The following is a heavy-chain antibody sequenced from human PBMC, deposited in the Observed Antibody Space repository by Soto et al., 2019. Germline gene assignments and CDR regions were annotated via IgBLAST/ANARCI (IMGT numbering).Heavy chain of an antibody. CDR2: IYYSGST. CDR3: ASHSPWSGYYTRDYFDY. J-gene: IGHJ4*02. D-gene: IGHD3-3*01. CDR1: GGSISSSSYY. V-gene: IGHV4-39*01. Sequence: ETLSLTCTVSGGSISSSSYYWGWIRQLPGKGLEWIGSIYYSGSTYYNPSLKSRVTISVDTSKNQFSLKLSSVTAADTAVYYCASHSPWSGYYTRDYFDYWGQRTLVTVSS.